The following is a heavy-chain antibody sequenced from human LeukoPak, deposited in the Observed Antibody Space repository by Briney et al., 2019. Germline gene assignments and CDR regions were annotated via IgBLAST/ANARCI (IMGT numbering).Heavy chain of an antibody. CDR3: ARAKPKNMVRGLIMRRESRYYFDY. J-gene: IGHJ4*02. CDR2: IYSGGST. D-gene: IGHD3-10*01. Sequence: GGSLRLSCAASGFNFGDYCMTWVRQAPGKGLEWVSVIYSGGSTYYSDAVKGGFTISRDNSKSTLYIQMNSLRAEDTAVYYCARAKPKNMVRGLIMRRESRYYFDYWGQGTLVTVSS. V-gene: IGHV3-53*01. CDR1: GFNFGDYC.